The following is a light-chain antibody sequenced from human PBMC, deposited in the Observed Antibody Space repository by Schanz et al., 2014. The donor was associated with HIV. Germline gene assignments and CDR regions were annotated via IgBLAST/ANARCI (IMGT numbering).Light chain of an antibody. Sequence: QSALTQPASVSGSPGQSITISCTGTSSDVGGYNYVSWYQQHPGKAPKVVVYGVFDRPSGVSNRFSGSQSDSTASLIISGLQAEDEADYYCTSYTSSMTLQVLFGGGTKLT. V-gene: IGLV2-14*03. CDR2: GVF. CDR1: SSDVGGYNY. J-gene: IGLJ2*01. CDR3: TSYTSSMTLQVL.